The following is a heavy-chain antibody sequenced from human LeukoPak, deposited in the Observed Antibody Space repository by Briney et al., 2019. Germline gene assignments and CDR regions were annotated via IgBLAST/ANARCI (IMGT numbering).Heavy chain of an antibody. CDR3: ARLGSSAWFPGDY. CDR2: IYPGDSDT. V-gene: IGHV5-51*01. J-gene: IGHJ4*02. D-gene: IGHD6-13*01. CDR1: GSIFTSYW. Sequence: GESLKISCKGSGSIFTSYWIAWVRQMPGKGLEWMGIIYPGDSDTRYSPSFQGQVTISADKSISTAYLQWSSLKASDTAMYYCARLGSSAWFPGDYWGQGTLVTVSS.